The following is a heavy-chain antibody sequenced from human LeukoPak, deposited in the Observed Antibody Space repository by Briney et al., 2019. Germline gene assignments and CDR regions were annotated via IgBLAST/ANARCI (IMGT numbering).Heavy chain of an antibody. J-gene: IGHJ4*02. Sequence: AETLSLTCTVSGGSISTYYWTWHRQPPGKGLEWIGYNSYSGNTNYNPSLRSRVSISVDMSKSQFSLKLTSVTAADTAVYYCARAGSGWSFDYWGQGTLVTVSS. CDR3: ARAGSGWSFDY. V-gene: IGHV4-59*01. CDR1: GGSISTYY. CDR2: NSYSGNT. D-gene: IGHD6-19*01.